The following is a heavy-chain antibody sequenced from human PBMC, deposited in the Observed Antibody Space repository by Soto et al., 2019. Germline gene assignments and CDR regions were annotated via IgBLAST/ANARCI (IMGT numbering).Heavy chain of an antibody. CDR3: ARVSGSYYYGMDV. V-gene: IGHV4-4*02. CDR2: IYHSGST. D-gene: IGHD1-26*01. Sequence: SETLSLTCAVSGGSISSSNWWSWVRQPPGKGLEWIGEIYHSGSTNYNPSLKSRVNISVDKSKNQFSLKLSSVTAADTAVYYCARVSGSYYYGMDVWGQGITVTSP. J-gene: IGHJ6*02. CDR1: GGSISSSNW.